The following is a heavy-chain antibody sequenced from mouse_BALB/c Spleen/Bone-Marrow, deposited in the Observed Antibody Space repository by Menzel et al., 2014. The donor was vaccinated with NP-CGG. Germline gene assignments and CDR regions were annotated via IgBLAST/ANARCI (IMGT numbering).Heavy chain of an antibody. V-gene: IGHV2-9*02. J-gene: IGHJ2*01. CDR1: GSSLTSYS. Sequence: VQLVESGPGLVAPSQSLSITCTVSGSSLTSYSVYWVRQPPGKGLEWLGVIWAGGSTNYNSALMSRLSISKDNSKSQVFLKMNSPQTDDTAMYYCARAFDYWGQGTTLTVSS. CDR2: IWAGGST. CDR3: ARAFDY.